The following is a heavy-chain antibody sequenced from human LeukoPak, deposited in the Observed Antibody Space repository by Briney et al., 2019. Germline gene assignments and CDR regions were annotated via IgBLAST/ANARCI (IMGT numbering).Heavy chain of an antibody. D-gene: IGHD3-10*01. CDR3: AKDLGELIPFDI. J-gene: IGHJ3*02. Sequence: QPGGSLRLSCAASGFTFSSYGMHWVRQAPGKGLEWVAFIRYDGSNKYYADSVKGRFTISRDNSKNTLYLQTNSLRAEDTAVYYCAKDLGELIPFDIWGQGTMLTVSS. CDR1: GFTFSSYG. V-gene: IGHV3-30*02. CDR2: IRYDGSNK.